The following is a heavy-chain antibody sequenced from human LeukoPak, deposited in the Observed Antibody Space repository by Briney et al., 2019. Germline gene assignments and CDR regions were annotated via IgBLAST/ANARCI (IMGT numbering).Heavy chain of an antibody. CDR2: ISYDGSNK. D-gene: IGHD2-2*01. J-gene: IGHJ3*02. CDR1: GFTFSSYG. CDR3: ARAACSSTSCYAGYDAFDI. Sequence: GGSLRLSCAASGFTFSSYGMHWVRQAPGKGLEWVAVISYDGSNKYYADSVKGRFTISRDNAKNSLYLQMSSLRAEDTAVYYCARAACSSTSCYAGYDAFDIWGQGTMVTVSS. V-gene: IGHV3-30*03.